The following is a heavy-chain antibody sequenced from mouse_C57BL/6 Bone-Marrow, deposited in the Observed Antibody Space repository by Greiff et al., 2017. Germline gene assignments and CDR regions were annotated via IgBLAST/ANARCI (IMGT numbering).Heavy chain of an antibody. CDR2: IYPGDGDN. J-gene: IGHJ2*01. D-gene: IGHD1-1*01. Sequence: QVQLQQSGPELVKPGASVKISCKASGYAFSSSWMNWVKQRPGKGLEWIGRIYPGDGDNNYNGKFKGKATLTADKSSSHAYMQLSSRTFENSAVYFCARYFNYYGSSFDYWGQGTTRTVSS. V-gene: IGHV1-82*01. CDR3: ARYFNYYGSSFDY. CDR1: GYAFSSSW.